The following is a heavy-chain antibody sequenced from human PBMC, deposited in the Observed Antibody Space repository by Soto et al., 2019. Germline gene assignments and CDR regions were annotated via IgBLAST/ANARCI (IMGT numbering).Heavy chain of an antibody. V-gene: IGHV1-18*01. J-gene: IGHJ4*02. CDR3: ARVIAVGYYFDY. D-gene: IGHD6-19*01. CDR2: ISAYNGNT. CDR1: GYTFTSYG. Sequence: ASVKVSCKASGYTFTSYGISWVRQAPGQELEWMGWISAYNGNTNYAQKLQGRVTMTTDTSTSTAYMELRSLRSDDTAVYYCARVIAVGYYFDYWGQGTLVTVAS.